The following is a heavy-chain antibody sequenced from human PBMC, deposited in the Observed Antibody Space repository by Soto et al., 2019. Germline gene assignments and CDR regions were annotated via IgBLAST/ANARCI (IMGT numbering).Heavy chain of an antibody. Sequence: QVQLVQSGAEVKKPGASVKVSCKASGYTFTGYYMHWVRQAPGQGLEWLGWINPNSGGTNYAQKCQGRVTMTRDTSISTAYMEQSRLRSDDTAVYYWSSRIAVAGTFYYDDGMDVGGQGTTVTVSS. CDR3: SSRIAVAGTFYYDDGMDV. V-gene: IGHV1-2*02. CDR2: INPNSGGT. CDR1: GYTFTGYY. D-gene: IGHD6-19*01. J-gene: IGHJ6*02.